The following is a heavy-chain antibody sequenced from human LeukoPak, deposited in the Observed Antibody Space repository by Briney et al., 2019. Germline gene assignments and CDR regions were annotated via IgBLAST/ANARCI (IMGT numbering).Heavy chain of an antibody. CDR1: GFTFSSYS. Sequence: QSGGSLRLSCAVSGFTFSSYSMNWVRQAPGKGLEWVSDISRSSTTIYYADSVKGRFTVSRDNAKNSLYLQMNSLRAEDTAVYYCARGFGGYVAYWGQGTLVTVSS. V-gene: IGHV3-48*01. CDR2: ISRSSTTI. CDR3: ARGFGGYVAY. D-gene: IGHD3-22*01. J-gene: IGHJ4*02.